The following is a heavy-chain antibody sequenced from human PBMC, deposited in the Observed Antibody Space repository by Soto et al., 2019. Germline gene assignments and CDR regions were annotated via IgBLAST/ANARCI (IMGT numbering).Heavy chain of an antibody. CDR2: MYHGGTT. V-gene: IGHV4-38-2*02. Sequence: SETLSLTCTVSGYSLTSGSYWGWVRQAPGKGPEWIASMYHGGTTFYNPSLKSRVTISMDTSNNQFSLSLRSVTAADTAVYYCARAHVMVVAGSPFDYWGHGIMVTVSS. CDR1: GYSLTSGSY. CDR3: ARAHVMVVAGSPFDY. J-gene: IGHJ4*01. D-gene: IGHD2-21*02.